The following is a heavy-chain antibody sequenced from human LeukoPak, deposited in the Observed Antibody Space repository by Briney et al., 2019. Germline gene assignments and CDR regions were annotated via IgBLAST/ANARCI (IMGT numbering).Heavy chain of an antibody. Sequence: GGSLRLSCAASGFAFNEAWMNWVRQAPGKGLEWVASINPDGNKKYSADSVKGRFTISRDNAENSLYLQMNSLRVEDTAFYYCARDLAYSRLDYWGQGMLVTVSS. J-gene: IGHJ4*02. V-gene: IGHV3-7*01. CDR3: ARDLAYSRLDY. CDR1: GFAFNEAW. D-gene: IGHD5-18*01. CDR2: INPDGNKK.